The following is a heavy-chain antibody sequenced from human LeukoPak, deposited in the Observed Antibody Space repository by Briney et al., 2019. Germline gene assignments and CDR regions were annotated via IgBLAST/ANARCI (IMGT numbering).Heavy chain of an antibody. CDR2: IRYDGSDP. J-gene: IGHJ5*02. Sequence: QPGGSLRLSCATSGFVFSDYGIHWVRQAPGKGLEWVAFIRYDGSDPNYPDSVKGRFTISRDNSKNMVQLQMNSLRVEDTAVYYCAQDRFCSSDSSTFGTTWFEPWGQGTLVTVSS. V-gene: IGHV3-30*02. CDR3: AQDRFCSSDSSTFGTTWFEP. CDR1: GFVFSDYG. D-gene: IGHD2-2*01.